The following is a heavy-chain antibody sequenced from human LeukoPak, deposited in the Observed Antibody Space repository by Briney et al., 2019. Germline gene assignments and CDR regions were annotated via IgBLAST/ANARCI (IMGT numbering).Heavy chain of an antibody. CDR3: ARVGYRYYDFWSGYYREGTGAIGY. Sequence: KPSETLSLTCAVYGGSFSGYYWSWLRQPPGKGLEWVGEINHSGSTNYNPSLKSRVTISVDTSKDQFSLKLSSVTAADTAVYYCARVGYRYYDFWSGYYREGTGAIGYWGQGTPVTVSS. CDR2: INHSGST. CDR1: GGSFSGYY. D-gene: IGHD3-3*01. V-gene: IGHV4-34*01. J-gene: IGHJ4*02.